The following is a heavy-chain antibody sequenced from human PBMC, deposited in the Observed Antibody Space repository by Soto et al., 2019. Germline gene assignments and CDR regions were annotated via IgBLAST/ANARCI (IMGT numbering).Heavy chain of an antibody. J-gene: IGHJ5*02. CDR2: MNPNSGNT. V-gene: IGHV1-8*01. CDR3: ATLHIVVVIAAHGTNWFDP. D-gene: IGHD2-21*01. Sequence: ASVKVSCKASGYTFTSYDINWVRQATGQGLEWMGWMNPNSGNTGYAQKFQGRVTMTRNTSISTAYMELSSLRSEDTAVYYCATLHIVVVIAAHGTNWFDPWGQGTLVTVSS. CDR1: GYTFTSYD.